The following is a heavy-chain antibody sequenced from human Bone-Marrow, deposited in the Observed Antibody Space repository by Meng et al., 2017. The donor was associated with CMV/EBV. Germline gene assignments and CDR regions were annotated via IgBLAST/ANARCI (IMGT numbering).Heavy chain of an antibody. CDR3: AKYCSSTSCHMEFDY. CDR2: IRYDGSNK. CDR1: GFTFSSYG. Sequence: GGSLRLSCAASGFTFSSYGMHWVRQAPGKGLEWVAFIRYDGSNKYYADSVKGRFTISRDNSKNTLYLQMNSLRAEDTAVYYCAKYCSSTSCHMEFDYWGQGTLVTVPS. J-gene: IGHJ4*02. D-gene: IGHD2-2*01. V-gene: IGHV3-30*02.